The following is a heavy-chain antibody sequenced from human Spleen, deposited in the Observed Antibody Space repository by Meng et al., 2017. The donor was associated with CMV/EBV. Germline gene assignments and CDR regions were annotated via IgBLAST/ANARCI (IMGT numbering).Heavy chain of an antibody. J-gene: IGHJ4*02. CDR1: GYTFTSYG. V-gene: IGHV1-18*01. D-gene: IGHD1-26*01. Sequence: VHLVRTVSEVKKPGASWKVSGKAAGYTFTSYGISWVRQAPGQGLWWMGWNSAYNGNPTSIQMLQGRVTMTTDTSTSTAYMELRSLRSNDTAVYYYARGSYQIAYWGQGTLVTVSS. CDR3: ARGSYQIAY. CDR2: NSAYNGNP.